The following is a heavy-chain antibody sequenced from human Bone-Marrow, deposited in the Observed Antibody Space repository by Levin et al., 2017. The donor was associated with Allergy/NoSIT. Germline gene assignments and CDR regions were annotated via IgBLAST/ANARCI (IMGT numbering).Heavy chain of an antibody. J-gene: IGHJ4*02. CDR3: SILPRNNYGLPFDY. V-gene: IGHV3-49*03. CDR2: ISSKRYGGTS. Sequence: PGGSLRLSCTGSGFTFGDYALIWFRQAPGKGLEWVGFISSKRYGGTSEYAASVKGRFTISRYDSKSIAYLQMNSWKTEDTAIYYCSILPRNNYGLPFDYWGQGTVVTVSS. CDR1: GFTFGDYA. D-gene: IGHD1/OR15-1a*01.